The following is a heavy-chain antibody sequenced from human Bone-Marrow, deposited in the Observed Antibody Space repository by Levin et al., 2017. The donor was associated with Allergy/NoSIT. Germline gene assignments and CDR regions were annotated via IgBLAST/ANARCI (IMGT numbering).Heavy chain of an antibody. CDR1: FFPFLLSS. D-gene: IGHD2-2*01. CDR3: ARDMCSSTSCYGGLGYYYYMHV. V-gene: IGHV1-69*06. Sequence: SFPSSFFPFLLSSLLWVRQAPGQGLEWMGGIIPIFGTANYAQKFQGRVTITADKSTSTAYMELSSLRSEDTAVYYCARDMCSSTSCYGGLGYYYYMHVWGKGTTVTVSS. CDR2: IIPIFGTA. J-gene: IGHJ6*03.